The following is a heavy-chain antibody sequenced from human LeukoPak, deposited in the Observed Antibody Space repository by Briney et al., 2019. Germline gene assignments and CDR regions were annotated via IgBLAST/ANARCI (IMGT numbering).Heavy chain of an antibody. CDR3: ARTVVAATPSLDY. J-gene: IGHJ4*02. CDR1: GVTISSSSYY. D-gene: IGHD2-15*01. Sequence: SETLSLTCTVSGVTISSSSYYWTWIPQPQGKGLEWIGSVYYTGSTYYNPSLKSRVTISVDTSNKYFSLKLSSVTAADTAVYYCARTVVAATPSLDYWGQGTLVTVSS. CDR2: VYYTGST. V-gene: IGHV4-39*02.